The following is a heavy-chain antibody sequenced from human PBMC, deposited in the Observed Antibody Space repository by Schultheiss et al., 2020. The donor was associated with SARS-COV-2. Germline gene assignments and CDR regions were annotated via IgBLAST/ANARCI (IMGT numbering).Heavy chain of an antibody. Sequence: GGSLRLSCAASGFTFSSYGMHWVRQAPGKGLEWVAVIWYDGSNKYYADSVKGRFTISRDNSKNTLYLQMNSLRAEDTAVYYCARDPRPFCSSTRCYLVDWSYFDYWGQGTMVTVSS. J-gene: IGHJ4*02. D-gene: IGHD2-2*01. V-gene: IGHV3-33*01. CDR2: IWYDGSNK. CDR1: GFTFSSYG. CDR3: ARDPRPFCSSTRCYLVDWSYFDY.